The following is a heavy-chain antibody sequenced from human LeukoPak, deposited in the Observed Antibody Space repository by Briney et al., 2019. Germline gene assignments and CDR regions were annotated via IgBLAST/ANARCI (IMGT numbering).Heavy chain of an antibody. D-gene: IGHD3-16*01. Sequence: SETLSLTCAVYGGSFSGYYWSWIRQPPGKGLEWIGEINHSGSTNYNPSLKSRFTISRDNAKNSLYLQMNSLRAEDTAVYYCARTVGGGFDYWGQGTLVTVSS. J-gene: IGHJ4*02. CDR3: ARTVGGGFDY. CDR2: INHSGST. CDR1: GGSFSGYY. V-gene: IGHV4-34*01.